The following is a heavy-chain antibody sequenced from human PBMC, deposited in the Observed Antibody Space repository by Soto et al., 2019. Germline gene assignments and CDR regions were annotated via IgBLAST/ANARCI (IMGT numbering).Heavy chain of an antibody. CDR2: ISAYNGNT. J-gene: IGHJ4*02. V-gene: IGHV1-18*01. D-gene: IGHD2-15*01. CDR3: ASGPLLLAFPRPLFDY. CDR1: GYTFTSYG. Sequence: ASVKVSCKASGYTFTSYGISWVRQAPGQGLEWMGWISAYNGNTNYAQKLQGRVTMTTDTSTSTAYMELRSLRSDDTAVYYCASGPLLLAFPRPLFDYWGQGSLVIVSS.